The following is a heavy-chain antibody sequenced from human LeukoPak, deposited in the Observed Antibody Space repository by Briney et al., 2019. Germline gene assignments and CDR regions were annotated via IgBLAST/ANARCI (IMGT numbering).Heavy chain of an antibody. Sequence: GGSLRLSCAASGFALGTYWMHWVRQAPGKGLVWVSLINSDGTSTIYADSVKGRFTISRDTAKNTLYLEMNRLRADDTAVYYCTRAGSGSSYDSWGQGTLVTVSS. CDR3: TRAGSGSSYDS. D-gene: IGHD3-10*01. CDR2: INSDGTST. V-gene: IGHV3-74*01. J-gene: IGHJ4*02. CDR1: GFALGTYW.